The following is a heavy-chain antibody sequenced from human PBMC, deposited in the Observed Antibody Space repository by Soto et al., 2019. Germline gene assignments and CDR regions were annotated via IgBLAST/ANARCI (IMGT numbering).Heavy chain of an antibody. J-gene: IGHJ6*03. CDR1: GDSVSSNRAA. Sequence: SQTLSLTCSVSGDSVSSNRAAWNWIRQSPSRGLEWLGRTYYRSKWYNDYAVSVKSRITINPDTSKNQFSLQLNSVTPEDTAVYYCAREGFNYRVNYYMDVWGKGTTVTVSS. V-gene: IGHV6-1*01. D-gene: IGHD4-4*01. CDR3: AREGFNYRVNYYMDV. CDR2: TYYRSKWYN.